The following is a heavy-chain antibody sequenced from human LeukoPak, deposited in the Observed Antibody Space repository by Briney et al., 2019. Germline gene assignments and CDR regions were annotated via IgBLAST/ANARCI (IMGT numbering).Heavy chain of an antibody. Sequence: SVKVSCKASGYTFTSYAISWVRQAPGQGLEWMGRIIPIFGTANYAQKFQGRVTITTDESTSTAYMELSSLRSEDTAVYCCARNPGIAAAAYYFDYWGQGTLVTVSS. CDR2: IIPIFGTA. CDR3: ARNPGIAAAAYYFDY. V-gene: IGHV1-69*05. D-gene: IGHD6-13*01. J-gene: IGHJ4*02. CDR1: GYTFTSYA.